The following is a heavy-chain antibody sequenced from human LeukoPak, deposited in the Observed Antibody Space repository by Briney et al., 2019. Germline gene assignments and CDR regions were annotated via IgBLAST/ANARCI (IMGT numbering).Heavy chain of an antibody. CDR1: GGSISSGAYY. Sequence: ETLSLTCTVSGGSISSGAYYWGWIRQAPGKGLEWVSVIYSGGSTYYADSVKGRFTIPRDNSKNTLYLQMNSLRAEDTAVYYCARVSGSYFDAIDYWGQGTLVTVSS. D-gene: IGHD1-26*01. J-gene: IGHJ4*02. CDR2: IYSGGST. V-gene: IGHV3-66*01. CDR3: ARVSGSYFDAIDY.